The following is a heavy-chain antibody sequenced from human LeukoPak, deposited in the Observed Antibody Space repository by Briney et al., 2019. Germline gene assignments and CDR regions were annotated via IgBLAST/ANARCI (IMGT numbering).Heavy chain of an antibody. V-gene: IGHV3-21*01. CDR2: ISSSSSYI. Sequence: GGSLRLSCAASGFTFSSYNMNWVRQAPGKGLEWVSSISSSSSYIYYADSVKGRFTISRDNAKNSLYLQMNSLRAEDTAVYYCARDRLNYYDSSGYVLYYYYYGMDVWGQGTTVTVSS. CDR3: ARDRLNYYDSSGYVLYYYYYGMDV. J-gene: IGHJ6*02. D-gene: IGHD3-22*01. CDR1: GFTFSSYN.